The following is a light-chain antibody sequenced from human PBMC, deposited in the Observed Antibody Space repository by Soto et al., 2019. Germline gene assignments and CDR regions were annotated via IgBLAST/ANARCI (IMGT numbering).Light chain of an antibody. V-gene: IGKV1-33*01. CDR3: QQYDNLLPIT. Sequence: IQMTQSPSSLSASVGDRVTITCQASQDISKNLNWYQQKPGTAPKLLIYDASSLQTGVPSRFSGSGSATHFTLTIPSLQPEDIATYYCQQYDNLLPITFGQGTRLEIK. J-gene: IGKJ5*01. CDR1: QDISKN. CDR2: DAS.